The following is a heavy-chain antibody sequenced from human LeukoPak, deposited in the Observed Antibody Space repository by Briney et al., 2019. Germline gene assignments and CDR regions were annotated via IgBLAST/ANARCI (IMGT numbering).Heavy chain of an antibody. J-gene: IGHJ4*02. CDR2: INPNSGGT. V-gene: IGHV1-2*06. Sequence: ASVKVSCKASGYTFTAYCMHWVRQAPGQGLEWMGRINPNSGGTKYALNFQGRVTMTRDTSLSTAYMELSRLRSDDTAVYYCARNGDFWSGSYGDYWGQGTLVTVSS. CDR1: GYTFTAYC. D-gene: IGHD3-3*01. CDR3: ARNGDFWSGSYGDY.